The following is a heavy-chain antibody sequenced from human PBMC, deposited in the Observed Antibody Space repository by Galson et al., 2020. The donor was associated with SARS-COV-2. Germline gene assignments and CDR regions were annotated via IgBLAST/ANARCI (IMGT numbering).Heavy chain of an antibody. CDR2: ISVGGSP. D-gene: IGHD1-1*01. V-gene: IGHV4-4*07. J-gene: IGHJ5*01. CDR1: GAYVASYH. CDR3: ARDVFRYNANWFHDS. Sequence: PSETLSLTCNVSGAYVASYHWSWIRQSAGKGLEWLGRISVGGSPNYNPSLKSRATMSVDTSKNQFSLRLNSVTAADTAVYYCARDVFRYNANWFHDSWGQGIQVTISS.